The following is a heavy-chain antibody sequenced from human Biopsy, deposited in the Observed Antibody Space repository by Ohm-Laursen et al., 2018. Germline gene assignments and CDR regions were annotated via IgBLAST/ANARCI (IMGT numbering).Heavy chain of an antibody. CDR2: IYYTGST. Sequence: SQTLSLTCTVSRDSISNYYWTWIRQSPGKGLEWIGYIYYTGSTNYNPSVKSRVTISVDTSKNQFSLRLIYVTAADTAVYYCARMPHFDYWGQGTLVTVSS. CDR1: RDSISNYY. V-gene: IGHV4-59*01. J-gene: IGHJ4*02. D-gene: IGHD2-2*01. CDR3: ARMPHFDY.